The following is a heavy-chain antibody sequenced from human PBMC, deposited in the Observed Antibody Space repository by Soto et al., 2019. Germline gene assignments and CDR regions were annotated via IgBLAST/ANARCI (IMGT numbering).Heavy chain of an antibody. D-gene: IGHD6-13*01. V-gene: IGHV3-23*01. J-gene: IGHJ4*02. CDR3: ARNRIRAAAGYFDY. CDR2: IHGGGNSA. CDR1: GFTFSGYA. Sequence: LRLSCAASGFTFSGYAMSWVRQAPGKGLEWVSVIHGGGNSAYYADSVKGRFTISRDNSKNTLYLQMNSLRGEDTAVYYCARNRIRAAAGYFDYWGQGTLVTVSS.